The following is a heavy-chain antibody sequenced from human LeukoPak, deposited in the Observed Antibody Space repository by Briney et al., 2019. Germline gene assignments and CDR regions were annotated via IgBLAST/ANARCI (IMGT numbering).Heavy chain of an antibody. Sequence: SQTLSLTCATSGDTVSNNSAAWHWIRQSPSRGLEWLGRTYYRSKWYYDYAFSVKSRIAINPDASKNQISLQLNSVTPDDTAVYFCARVAYNFWSGYSPWGQGTLVIVSS. D-gene: IGHD3-3*01. CDR3: ARVAYNFWSGYSP. J-gene: IGHJ5*02. V-gene: IGHV6-1*01. CDR1: GDTVSNNSAA. CDR2: TYYRSKWYY.